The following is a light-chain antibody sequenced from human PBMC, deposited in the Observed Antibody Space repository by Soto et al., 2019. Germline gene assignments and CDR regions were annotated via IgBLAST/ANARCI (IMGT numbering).Light chain of an antibody. J-gene: IGKJ4*01. V-gene: IGKV3-20*01. CDR3: QQYGSSLALT. Sequence: EIVLTQSPGTLSLSPGERATLSCRASQSVSSSYLAWYQQKPGQAPRLLIYGASSRATGIPDRFSGSGSGTDFTLTISRLEPEDFAVYYCQQYGSSLALTFGGGPKVDIK. CDR2: GAS. CDR1: QSVSSSY.